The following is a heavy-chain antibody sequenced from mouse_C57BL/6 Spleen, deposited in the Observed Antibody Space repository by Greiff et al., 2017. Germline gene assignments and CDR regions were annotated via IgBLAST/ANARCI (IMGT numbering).Heavy chain of an antibody. CDR2: INPNNGGT. CDR1: GYTFTDYY. Sequence: EVQLQQSGPELVKPGASVKISCKASGYTFTDYYMNWVKQSHGKSLEWIGDINPNNGGTSYNQKFKGKATLTVDKSSSTAYMELRSLTSEDSAVYYGARNYGSSYQWYFDVWGTGTTVTVSS. CDR3: ARNYGSSYQWYFDV. J-gene: IGHJ1*03. D-gene: IGHD1-1*01. V-gene: IGHV1-26*01.